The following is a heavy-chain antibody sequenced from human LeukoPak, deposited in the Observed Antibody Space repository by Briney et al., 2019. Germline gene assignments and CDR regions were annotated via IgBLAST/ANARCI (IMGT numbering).Heavy chain of an antibody. CDR2: ISAYNGNT. D-gene: IGHD3-10*01. Sequence: ASVTVSCKASGYSFTAYYIHWVRQAPGQGLEWMGWISAYNGNTNYAQKLQGRVTMTTDTSTSTAYMELRSLRSDDTAVYYCARDEYYFGSGSYFYFDYWGQGTLVTVSS. V-gene: IGHV1-18*04. CDR1: GYSFTAYY. CDR3: ARDEYYFGSGSYFYFDY. J-gene: IGHJ4*02.